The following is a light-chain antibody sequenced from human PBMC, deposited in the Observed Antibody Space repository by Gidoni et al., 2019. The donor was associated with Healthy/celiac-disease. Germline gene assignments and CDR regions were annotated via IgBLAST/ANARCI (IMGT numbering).Light chain of an antibody. CDR3: QQYNSWT. V-gene: IGKV1-5*03. J-gene: IGKJ1*01. Sequence: DIQMTQSPSTLSASVGDRVTITCRASQSISSWLASYQQKPGKAPKLLIYKASSLESGVPSRFSGSGSGIEFTLNISSLQTYDFATYYCQQYNSWTFGQGTKVEIK. CDR1: QSISSW. CDR2: KAS.